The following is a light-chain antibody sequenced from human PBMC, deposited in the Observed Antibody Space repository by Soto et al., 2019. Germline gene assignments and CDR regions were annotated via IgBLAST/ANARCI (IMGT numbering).Light chain of an antibody. V-gene: IGKV3D-15*01. J-gene: IGKJ1*01. CDR1: ESVSIS. CDR2: GAS. CDR3: QQYHVWPKWT. Sequence: EIVMTQSPATLSVSPGEGATLSCRASESVSISLAWYQHKPGQPPRLLIHGASTRASGIPPRFSGSGSGTEFTLTISSLQSEDSAVYFCQQYHVWPKWTFGPGTKGDIK.